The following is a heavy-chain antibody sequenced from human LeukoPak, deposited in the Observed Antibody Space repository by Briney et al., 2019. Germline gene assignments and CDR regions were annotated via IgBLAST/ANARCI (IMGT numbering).Heavy chain of an antibody. D-gene: IGHD4-23*01. CDR3: ARAGNGGNREGSWFDP. CDR2: FDPEDGET. Sequence: ASVKVSCKVSGYTLTELSMHWVRQAPGKGLEWMGGFDPEDGETVYAQKFQGRVTMTEDTSTSTAYMELGSLRSDDTAVYYCARAGNGGNREGSWFDPWGQGTLVTVSS. J-gene: IGHJ5*02. V-gene: IGHV1-24*01. CDR1: GYTLTELS.